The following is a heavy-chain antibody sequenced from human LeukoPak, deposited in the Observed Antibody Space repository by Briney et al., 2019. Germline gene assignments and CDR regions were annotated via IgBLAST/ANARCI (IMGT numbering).Heavy chain of an antibody. D-gene: IGHD1-1*01. CDR2: IYHSGST. J-gene: IGHJ4*02. CDR1: DYSISSGYS. Sequence: SETLSLTCAVSDYSISSGYSWGWIRQPPGKGLEWIGSIYHSGSTYYNPSLNSRVTISVDTSKNQFSLKLSSVTAADTAVYYCAREHDGLDYWGQGTLVTVSS. CDR3: AREHDGLDY. V-gene: IGHV4-38-2*02.